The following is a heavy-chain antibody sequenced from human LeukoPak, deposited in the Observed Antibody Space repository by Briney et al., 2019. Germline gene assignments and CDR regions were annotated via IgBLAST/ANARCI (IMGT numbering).Heavy chain of an antibody. D-gene: IGHD3-22*01. V-gene: IGHV4-30-4*01. CDR1: GGSISSGDYY. CDR3: ARVLRDDYYDSSGYYHFDY. Sequence: PSETLSLTCTVSGGSISSGDYYWSWIRQPPGKGLEWIGYIYYSGSTNYNPSLKSRVTISVDTSKNLFSLRLSSVTAADTAVYYCARVLRDDYYDSSGYYHFDYWGQGTLVTVSS. J-gene: IGHJ4*02. CDR2: IYYSGST.